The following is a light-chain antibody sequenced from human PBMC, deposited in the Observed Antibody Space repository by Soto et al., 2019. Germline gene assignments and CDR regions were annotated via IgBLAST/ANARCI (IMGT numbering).Light chain of an antibody. Sequence: EIVMTQSPGTLSFSPGERATLSCRASQSVTRNFLAWYQQKPGQAPRPLIYGASSRATGIPDRFSASGSGTDFTLTISRLEPEDFAVYYCQQYGTSPLTFGGGTKVEIK. CDR1: QSVTRNF. CDR3: QQYGTSPLT. J-gene: IGKJ4*01. CDR2: GAS. V-gene: IGKV3-20*01.